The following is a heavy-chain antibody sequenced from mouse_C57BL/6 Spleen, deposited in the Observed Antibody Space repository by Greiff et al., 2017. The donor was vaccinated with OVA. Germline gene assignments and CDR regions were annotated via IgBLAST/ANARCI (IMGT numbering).Heavy chain of an antibody. CDR3: TRVGNYYGSSDYFDY. D-gene: IGHD1-1*01. V-gene: IGHV5-9-1*02. Sequence: EVQGVESGEGLVKPGGSLKLSCAASGFTFSSYAMSWVRQTPEKRLEWVAYISSGGDYIYYADTVKGRFTISRDNARNTLYLQMSSLKSEDTAMYYCTRVGNYYGSSDYFDYWGQGTTLTVSS. CDR1: GFTFSSYA. J-gene: IGHJ2*01. CDR2: ISSGGDYI.